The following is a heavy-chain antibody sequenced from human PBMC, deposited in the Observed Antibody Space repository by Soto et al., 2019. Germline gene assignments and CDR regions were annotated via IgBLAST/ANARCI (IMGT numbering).Heavy chain of an antibody. CDR3: VRDPQRNDY. D-gene: IGHD2-2*01. CDR2: ISASNGNR. CDR1: GYDFSSYG. J-gene: IGHJ4*02. V-gene: IGHV1-18*04. Sequence: QVQLVQSGAEVKKPGASVKVSCKASGYDFSSYGISWVRQAPGQGLEWMGWISASNGNRDYAQQFQGRVNMTSDTSSTTAYMELRSLRSDDTAVYYCVRDPQRNDYWGQGTLVNVSS.